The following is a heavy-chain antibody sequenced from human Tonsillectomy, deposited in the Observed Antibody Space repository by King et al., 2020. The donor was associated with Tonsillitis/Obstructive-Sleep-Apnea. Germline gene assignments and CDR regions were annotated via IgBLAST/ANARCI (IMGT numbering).Heavy chain of an antibody. V-gene: IGHV4-34*01. J-gene: IGHJ4*02. Sequence: VQLQQWGAGLLKPSETLSLTCAVYGGSFSGYYWSWIRQPPGKGLEWIGEISHSGSTSYDPSLQSRVTISLDMSKNQFSLELSSVTAADTGVYYCGRGAQWGYWGQGTLVTVSS. CDR3: GRGAQWGY. CDR2: ISHSGST. D-gene: IGHD1-26*01. CDR1: GGSFSGYY.